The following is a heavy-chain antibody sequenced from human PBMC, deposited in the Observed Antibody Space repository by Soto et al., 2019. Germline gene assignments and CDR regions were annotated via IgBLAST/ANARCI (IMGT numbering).Heavy chain of an antibody. Sequence: QVQLQQWGAGLLKPSETLSLTCAVYGGSFRNYYWSWIRQPPGKGLEWIGEMNHSGRSNYNPSLKSRLTISVYTPNNQLSLKLGSVTAADTAEYYCVKGALRITKVRGVGVDFDYRGQGILVTVSS. CDR2: MNHSGRS. CDR1: GGSFRNYY. V-gene: IGHV4-34*01. J-gene: IGHJ4*02. CDR3: VKGALRITKVRGVGVDFDY. D-gene: IGHD3-10*01.